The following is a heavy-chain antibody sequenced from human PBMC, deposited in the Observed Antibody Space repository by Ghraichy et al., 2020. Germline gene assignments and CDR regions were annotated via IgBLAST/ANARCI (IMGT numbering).Heavy chain of an antibody. V-gene: IGHV4-39*01. D-gene: IGHD2-21*01. CDR2: IHHTGST. CDR1: GGSIRSSNFY. J-gene: IGHJ2*01. Sequence: LSLTCTVSGGSIRSSNFYWGWIRQPPGKGPEWLGSIHHTGSTYHNPSLESRLTISVDTSKNLFSLKLTSVTAADTAVYFCAGSFAVIRYFGLWGRGTLVTVSS. CDR3: AGSFAVIRYFGL.